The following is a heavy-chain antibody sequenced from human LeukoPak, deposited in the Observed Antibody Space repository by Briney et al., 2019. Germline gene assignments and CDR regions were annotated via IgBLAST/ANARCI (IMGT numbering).Heavy chain of an antibody. CDR2: IYHSGST. Sequence: PSETLSLTCAVSGGSISSSNWWSWVRQPPGKGLEWIGEIYHSGSTNYNPSPKSRVTISVDKSKNQFSLKLSSVTAADTAVYYCARASVTMISDAFDIWGQGTMVTVSS. D-gene: IGHD5/OR15-5a*01. V-gene: IGHV4-4*02. CDR3: ARASVTMISDAFDI. J-gene: IGHJ3*02. CDR1: GGSISSSNW.